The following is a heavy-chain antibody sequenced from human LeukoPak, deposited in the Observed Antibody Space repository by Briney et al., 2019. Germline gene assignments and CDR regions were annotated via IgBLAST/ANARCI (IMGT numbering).Heavy chain of an antibody. CDR3: ARDLGRYGYYFDY. CDR1: GGSISSYY. J-gene: IGHJ4*02. CDR2: IHTRST. Sequence: SSETLSLTCTVSGGSISSYYWSWIRQPAGKGLEWIGRIHTRSTNYNPSLKSRVTMSVDTSKNQFSLKLSSVTAADTAVYYCARDLGRYGYYFDYWGQGTLVTVSS. D-gene: IGHD1-1*01. V-gene: IGHV4-4*07.